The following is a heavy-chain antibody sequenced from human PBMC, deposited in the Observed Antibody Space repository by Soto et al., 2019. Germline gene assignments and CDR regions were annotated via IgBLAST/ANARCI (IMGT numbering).Heavy chain of an antibody. D-gene: IGHD6-6*01. CDR2: IIPVLATT. J-gene: IGHJ6*02. CDR3: ARLRSTSAERKMDV. Sequence: QVQLVQSGADVKKPGSSVKVSCKASGDTFSRSTISWVRQAPGQGLEWMGGIIPVLATTNYAQKFQGRLTITADESTTTAYMELSSLRSEDTAVYYCARLRSTSAERKMDVWGQGTTVTVSS. CDR1: GDTFSRST. V-gene: IGHV1-69*01.